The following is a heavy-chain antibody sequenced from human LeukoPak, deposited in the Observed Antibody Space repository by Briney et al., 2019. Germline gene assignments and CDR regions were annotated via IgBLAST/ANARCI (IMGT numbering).Heavy chain of an antibody. D-gene: IGHD6-19*01. CDR1: GGSIMNHY. CDR2: IYSSGSA. Sequence: PSETLSLTCTVSGGSIMNHYWSWIRQPAGKGLEWIGRIYSSGSANYSPSLKNRVSMSIDTSNNHFSQNLTSVTAADTALYFCARDVRYASGWSTPESWGQGTLVTVSS. V-gene: IGHV4-4*07. J-gene: IGHJ5*02. CDR3: ARDVRYASGWSTPES.